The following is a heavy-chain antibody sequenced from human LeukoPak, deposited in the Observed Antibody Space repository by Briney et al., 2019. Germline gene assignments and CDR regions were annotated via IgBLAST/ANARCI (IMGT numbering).Heavy chain of an antibody. D-gene: IGHD3-10*01. V-gene: IGHV1-3*01. CDR2: INVGNGNT. J-gene: IGHJ6*02. CDR3: ASGGDDELWSPTYYYYGMDV. CDR1: GYTFTNYP. Sequence: LRASVKVSCKASGYTFTNYPMHWVRQAPGQRLEWLGWINVGNGNTKYSQKFQGRVTITADESTSTAYMELSSLRSEDTAVYYCASGGDDELWSPTYYYYGMDVWGQGTTVTVSS.